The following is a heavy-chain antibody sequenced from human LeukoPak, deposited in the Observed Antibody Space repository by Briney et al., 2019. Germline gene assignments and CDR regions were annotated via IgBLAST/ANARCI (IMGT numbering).Heavy chain of an antibody. D-gene: IGHD6-6*01. CDR1: GGSISSYY. CDR3: ARVGYSSSPGRRVSWFDP. V-gene: IGHV4-4*07. J-gene: IGHJ5*02. Sequence: SETLSLTCTVSGGSISSYYWSWIRQPAGKGLEWIGRIYTSGSTNYNPSLKSRVTMSVDTSKNQFSLKLSPVTAADTAVYYCARVGYSSSPGRRVSWFDPWGQGTLVTVSS. CDR2: IYTSGST.